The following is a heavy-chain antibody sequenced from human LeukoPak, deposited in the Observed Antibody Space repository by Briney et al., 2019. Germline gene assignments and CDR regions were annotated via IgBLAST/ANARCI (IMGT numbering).Heavy chain of an antibody. J-gene: IGHJ4*02. D-gene: IGHD3-22*01. CDR2: IYYSGST. CDR3: ARGRDSSGYYYYFDY. CDR1: GGSISSHY. V-gene: IGHV4-59*11. Sequence: SETLSLTCTVPGGSISSHYWSWIRQPPGKGLEWIGYIYYSGSTNYNPSLKSRVTISVDTSKNQFSLKLSSVTAADTAVYYCARGRDSSGYYYYFDYWGQGTLVTVSS.